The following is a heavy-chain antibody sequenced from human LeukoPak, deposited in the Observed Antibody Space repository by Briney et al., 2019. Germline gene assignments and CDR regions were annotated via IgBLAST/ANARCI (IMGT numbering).Heavy chain of an antibody. D-gene: IGHD3-10*01. V-gene: IGHV3-30*18. J-gene: IGHJ4*02. CDR2: VSYDGTKR. Sequence: PGRSLGLFCAASRYTFESYGMHWVRQAPGKGLEWVAFVSYDGTKRHYADSVKGRFTISKDDPKNTLYLQMNSLRFEDTAVYFCAKDRGTGPIDDYFDYWGLGTLVTVSS. CDR1: RYTFESYG. CDR3: AKDRGTGPIDDYFDY.